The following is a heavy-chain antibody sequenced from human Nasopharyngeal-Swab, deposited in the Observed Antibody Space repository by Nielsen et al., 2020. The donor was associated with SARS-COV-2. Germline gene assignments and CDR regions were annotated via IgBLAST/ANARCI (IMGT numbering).Heavy chain of an antibody. CDR2: IYYTGST. Sequence: SETLSLTCTVSGGSISPYYWGWIRQPPGKGLEWIGYIYYTGSTNYNPSLKIRLTISVATSKNQFSLKLTSVTAADTAVYYCARGGAGVVASPVLGLGPFYYYHFMDVWGQGTTVTVSS. J-gene: IGHJ6*03. CDR1: GGSISPYY. CDR3: ARGGAGVVASPVLGLGPFYYYHFMDV. V-gene: IGHV4-59*12. D-gene: IGHD6-6*01.